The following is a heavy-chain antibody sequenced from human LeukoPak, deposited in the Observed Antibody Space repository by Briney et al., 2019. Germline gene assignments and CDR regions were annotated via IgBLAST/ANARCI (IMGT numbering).Heavy chain of an antibody. Sequence: GASVKVSCKASGYTFTGYYMHWVRQAPGQGLEWMGWINPNNGGTNYAQKFQGRVTMTRDTSISTAYMELSRLRSDDTAVYYCARDYVWGSYRHFDYWGQGTLVTVSS. D-gene: IGHD3-16*02. V-gene: IGHV1-2*02. CDR1: GYTFTGYY. CDR2: INPNNGGT. J-gene: IGHJ4*02. CDR3: ARDYVWGSYRHFDY.